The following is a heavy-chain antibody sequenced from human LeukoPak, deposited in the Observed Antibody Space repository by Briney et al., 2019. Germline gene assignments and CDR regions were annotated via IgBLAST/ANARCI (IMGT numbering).Heavy chain of an antibody. CDR2: ISRDSDIR. CDR1: GFIFGRDS. D-gene: IGHD3-10*01. Sequence: GSLRLSCAASGFIFGRDSMNWVRQAPGRGLEWISYISRDSDIRYYADSVRGRFHISRDNAKNSLYLQMNSLRAEDTAVYYCARGRSDYYGSGSPDPYYFDYWGQGTLVTVSS. V-gene: IGHV3-48*01. CDR3: ARGRSDYYGSGSPDPYYFDY. J-gene: IGHJ4*02.